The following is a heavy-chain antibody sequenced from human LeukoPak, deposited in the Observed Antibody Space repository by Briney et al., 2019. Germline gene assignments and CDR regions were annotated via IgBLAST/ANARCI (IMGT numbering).Heavy chain of an antibody. D-gene: IGHD6-19*01. CDR2: ISSSSSYI. CDR1: GGSFSGYY. Sequence: ETLSLTCAVYGGSFSGYYWSWIRQPPGKGLEWVSSISSSSSYIYYADSVKGRFTISRDNAKNSLYLQMNSLRAEDTAVYYCARDRVAGTALDYWGQGTLVTVSS. J-gene: IGHJ4*02. V-gene: IGHV3-21*01. CDR3: ARDRVAGTALDY.